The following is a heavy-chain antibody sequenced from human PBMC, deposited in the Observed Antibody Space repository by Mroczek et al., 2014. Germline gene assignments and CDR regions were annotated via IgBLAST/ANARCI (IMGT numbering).Heavy chain of an antibody. CDR3: AGWLNPLGEVVPAAGYMDV. J-gene: IGHJ6*03. D-gene: IGHD2-2*01. CDR1: GGSISSGGYY. CDR2: IYYSGST. V-gene: IGHV4-31*03. Sequence: VQLVESGPGLVKPSQTLSLTCTVSGGSISSGGYYWSWIRQHPGKGLEWIGYIYYSGSTYYNPSLKSRVTISVDTSKNQFSLKLSSVTAADTAVYYCAGWLNPLGEVVPAAGYMDVWGKGTTVTVSS.